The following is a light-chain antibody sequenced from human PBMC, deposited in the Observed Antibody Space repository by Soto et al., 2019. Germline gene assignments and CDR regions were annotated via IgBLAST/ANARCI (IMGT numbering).Light chain of an antibody. Sequence: QSVLTQPPSASGPPGQSVTISCTGTSSDLRDSDFISWYQLYPGKAPKLMIYEVTKRPSGVPDRFSGSKSVNMAYLTVSGLQAEDEAEYYCSSYADFNNVLFGGGTKLTVL. J-gene: IGLJ3*02. CDR2: EVT. CDR3: SSYADFNNVL. CDR1: SSDLRDSDF. V-gene: IGLV2-8*01.